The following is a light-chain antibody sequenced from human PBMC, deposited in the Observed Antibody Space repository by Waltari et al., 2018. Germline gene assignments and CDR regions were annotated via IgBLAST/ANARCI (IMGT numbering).Light chain of an antibody. CDR2: RDD. V-gene: IGLV1-47*01. CDR3: AAWDDSLSVSYV. Sequence: QSVLTQPLSVSGTPGQTVTISCLGTSCYIGRNTVFWYQHLPGTAPKLLIYRDDPRPSGVPDRFSGSKSGTSASLAIRGLRSEDEADYYCAAWDDSLSVSYVFGSGTKVTV. CDR1: SCYIGRNT. J-gene: IGLJ1*01.